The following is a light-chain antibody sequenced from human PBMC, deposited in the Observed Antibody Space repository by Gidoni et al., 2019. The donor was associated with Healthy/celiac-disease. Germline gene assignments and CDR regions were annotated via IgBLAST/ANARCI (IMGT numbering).Light chain of an antibody. J-gene: IGKJ1*01. CDR2: DAS. Sequence: EIVLTHSPATLSLSPGESATLSCRASQSVSSYLAWYQQKPGQAPRLLIYDASSRATGIPARFSGSGSGTDFTLTISSLEPEDFAVYYCQQRSSWPPWTFGQGTKVEIK. V-gene: IGKV3-11*01. CDR1: QSVSSY. CDR3: QQRSSWPPWT.